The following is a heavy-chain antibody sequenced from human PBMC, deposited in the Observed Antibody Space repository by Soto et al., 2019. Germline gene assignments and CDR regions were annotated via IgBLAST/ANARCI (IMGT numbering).Heavy chain of an antibody. D-gene: IGHD1-26*01. V-gene: IGHV3-30*18. CDR2: ISYDGSNK. Sequence: QVQLVESGGGVVQPGRSLRLSCAASGFTFSSYGMHWVRQAPGKGLEWVAVISYDGSNKYYADSVKGRFTISRDNSKNTLYLQMNSLRAEDTAVYYCAKGPPSDYARGQGTLVTVSS. CDR3: AKGPPSDYA. J-gene: IGHJ4*02. CDR1: GFTFSSYG.